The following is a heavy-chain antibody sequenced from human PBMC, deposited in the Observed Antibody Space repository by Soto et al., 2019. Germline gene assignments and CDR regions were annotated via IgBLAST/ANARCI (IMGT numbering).Heavy chain of an antibody. CDR2: ISYDGSNK. Sequence: QVQLVESGGGVVQPGRSLRLSCAASGFTFSSYAMHWVRQAPGKGLEWVAVISYDGSNKYYADSVKGRFTISRDNSKNTLYLQRNSLRAEDTAVYYCARDFRRGPYCSSTSCSFDAFDIWGQGTMVTVSS. D-gene: IGHD2-2*01. J-gene: IGHJ3*02. CDR1: GFTFSSYA. CDR3: ARDFRRGPYCSSTSCSFDAFDI. V-gene: IGHV3-30-3*01.